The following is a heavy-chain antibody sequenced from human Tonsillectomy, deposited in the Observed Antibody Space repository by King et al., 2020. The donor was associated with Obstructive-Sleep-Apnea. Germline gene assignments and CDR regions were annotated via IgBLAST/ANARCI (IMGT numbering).Heavy chain of an antibody. J-gene: IGHJ4*02. V-gene: IGHV3-30*18. CDR2: ISDDGSDK. CDR3: AKDATPPYVWGTYRSIDH. D-gene: IGHD3-16*02. CDR1: GFTFSTYG. Sequence: QLVQSGGGVVQPGRSLRLSCAASGFTFSTYGMHWVRQAPGKGLEWVAVISDDGSDKYYAESVKGRFTISRDNSKSTLFVQMDSLRHEDTAVYYCAKDATPPYVWGTYRSIDHWGQGTLVIVSS.